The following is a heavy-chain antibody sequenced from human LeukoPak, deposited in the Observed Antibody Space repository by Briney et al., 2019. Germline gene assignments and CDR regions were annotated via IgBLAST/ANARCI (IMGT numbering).Heavy chain of an antibody. J-gene: IGHJ6*03. CDR2: INWNGGST. Sequence: PGGSLRLSCAASGFTFDDYGMSWVRQAPGKGLEWVSGINWNGGSTGYADSVKGRFTISRDNAKNSLYLQMNSLRAEDTALYYCAREAPPSGSDYYYYYYMDVWGKGTTVTVSS. CDR3: AREAPPSGSDYYYYYYMDV. D-gene: IGHD3-10*01. CDR1: GFTFDDYG. V-gene: IGHV3-20*04.